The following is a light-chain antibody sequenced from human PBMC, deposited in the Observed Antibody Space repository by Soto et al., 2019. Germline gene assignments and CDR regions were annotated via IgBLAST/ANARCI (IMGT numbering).Light chain of an antibody. J-gene: IGKJ4*01. CDR3: QQRRSWPLT. CDR2: DAS. Sequence: EIVLTQSPATLSLSPGERATLSCRASQSVNSYLAWYQQKPGQAPRLLIYDASNRATGIPARFSGSGSGTDFTLTISSLESEDFAVYYCQQRRSWPLTFGGGTKVQIK. V-gene: IGKV3-11*01. CDR1: QSVNSY.